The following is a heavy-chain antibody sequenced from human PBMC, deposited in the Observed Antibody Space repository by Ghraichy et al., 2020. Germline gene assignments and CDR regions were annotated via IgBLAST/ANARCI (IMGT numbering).Heavy chain of an antibody. CDR3: VRDLYISSSSMFY. D-gene: IGHD6-6*01. Sequence: GGSLRLSCAASGFTFSNYWMTWVRQTPGKGLEWVANIKGDGSEKHYVDSVKGRFTISRDNAKNSLYLQMNSLRAEDTAVYYCVRDLYISSSSMFYWGQGTFVTVSS. V-gene: IGHV3-7*04. CDR1: GFTFSNYW. J-gene: IGHJ4*02. CDR2: IKGDGSEK.